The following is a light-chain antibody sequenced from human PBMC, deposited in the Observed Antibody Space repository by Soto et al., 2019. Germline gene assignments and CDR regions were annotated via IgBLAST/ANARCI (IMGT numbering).Light chain of an antibody. J-gene: IGKJ4*01. Sequence: EIVLTQSPATLSLSPGERATLSCRASQSVSSYLAWYQQKPGQAPRLLIYNASNRATGIPARFSGSGSGTDVTLTISSLEPEDSAVYYCQQRSRALTFGGGTKVEIK. CDR1: QSVSSY. CDR3: QQRSRALT. V-gene: IGKV3-11*01. CDR2: NAS.